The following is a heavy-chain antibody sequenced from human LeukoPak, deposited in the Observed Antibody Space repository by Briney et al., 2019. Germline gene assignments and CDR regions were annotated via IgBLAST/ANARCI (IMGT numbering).Heavy chain of an antibody. CDR3: VPRWLRDYYHYMDV. D-gene: IGHD3-22*01. V-gene: IGHV3-23*01. Sequence: GGSLRLSCAASGFTFSRYAMSWVRQAPGKGLEWVSVISGSGDSTYYGDSVKGRFTISRDNSKDTLFLQMKSLRVEDTAVNYCVPRWLRDYYHYMDVWGKGITVTVSS. CDR1: GFTFSRYA. CDR2: ISGSGDST. J-gene: IGHJ6*03.